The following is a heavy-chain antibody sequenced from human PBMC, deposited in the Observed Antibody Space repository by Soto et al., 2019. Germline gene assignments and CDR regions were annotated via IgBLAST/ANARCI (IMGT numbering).Heavy chain of an antibody. CDR3: ARAGGYCSSTSCYYYYYYGMDV. D-gene: IGHD2-2*01. J-gene: IGHJ6*02. Sequence: GASVKVSCKASGGTFSSYAISWVRQAPGQGLEWMGGIIPIFGTANYAQKFQGRVTITADESTSTAYMELSSLRSEDTAVYYCARAGGYCSSTSCYYYYYYGMDVGGQGTTVTVSS. CDR1: GGTFSSYA. CDR2: IIPIFGTA. V-gene: IGHV1-69*13.